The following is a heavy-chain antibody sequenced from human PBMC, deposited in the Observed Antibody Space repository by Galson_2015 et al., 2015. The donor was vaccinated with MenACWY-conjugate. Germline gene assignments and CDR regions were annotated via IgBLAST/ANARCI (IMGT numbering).Heavy chain of an antibody. V-gene: IGHV3-7*03. D-gene: IGHD6-19*01. Sequence: SLRLSCAASGFTFSRYWMSWVRQAPGKGLEWVANIKQDGSEKYYGDSVKDRFTISRDNADNSLYLQLNSLRAEDTAVYYCVTTIFGQWLIDLCVQGTLVTVSS. CDR2: IKQDGSEK. J-gene: IGHJ5*02. CDR1: GFTFSRYW. CDR3: VTTIFGQWLIDL.